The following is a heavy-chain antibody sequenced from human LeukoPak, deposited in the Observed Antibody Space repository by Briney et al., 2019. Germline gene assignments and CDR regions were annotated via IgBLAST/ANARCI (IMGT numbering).Heavy chain of an antibody. CDR3: ASIVVVAAAIDY. V-gene: IGHV4-30-4*01. Sequence: SQTLSLTCPVSGGSISSSDYYWSWIRQPPGKGLEWIGYIYHSGNTYYNPSLKSRVSISVDTSKNQFSLKLNSVTAADTAVYYCASIVVVAAAIDYWGQGTLVTVSS. D-gene: IGHD2-2*01. J-gene: IGHJ4*02. CDR2: IYHSGNT. CDR1: GGSISSSDYY.